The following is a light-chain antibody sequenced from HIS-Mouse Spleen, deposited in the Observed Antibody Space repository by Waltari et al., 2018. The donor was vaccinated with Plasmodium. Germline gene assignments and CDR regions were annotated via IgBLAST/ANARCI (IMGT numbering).Light chain of an antibody. Sequence: QAVLTQPSSLSASPEASASLTCTLRRGINVGTYRIYWYQQKPGSPPQYLLRYKSDSDKQQGSGVPSRFSGSKDASANAGILLISGLQSEDEADYYCMIWHSSAWVFGGGTKLTVL. J-gene: IGLJ3*02. V-gene: IGLV5-45*03. CDR2: YKSDSDK. CDR3: MIWHSSAWV. CDR1: RGINVGTYR.